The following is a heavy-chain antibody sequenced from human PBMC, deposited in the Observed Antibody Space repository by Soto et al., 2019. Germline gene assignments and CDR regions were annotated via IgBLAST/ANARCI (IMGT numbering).Heavy chain of an antibody. CDR2: ISPLGHGK. CDR3: AREGGYWTNGFCYDLGMDV. Sequence: QVRLVESGGGLVKPGGSLTLSCAASGLTFSDDYMTWIRHVPGKGLQWISHISPLGHGKYYADSVKGRFTITRDNDKKSVYLQMNSLGAEDTAIYYSAREGGYWTNGFCYDLGMDVWGQGTTVTVSS. V-gene: IGHV3-11*01. J-gene: IGHJ6*02. CDR1: GLTFSDDY. D-gene: IGHD2-8*01.